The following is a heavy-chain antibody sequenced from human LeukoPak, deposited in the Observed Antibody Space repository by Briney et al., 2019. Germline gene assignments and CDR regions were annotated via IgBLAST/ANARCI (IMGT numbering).Heavy chain of an antibody. V-gene: IGHV1-18*01. D-gene: IGHD1-26*01. J-gene: IGHJ4*02. Sequence: GASVKVSCKASGYTFTSYGISWVRQAPGQGLEWMGWISAYNGNTNYAQKFQGRVTMTRDTSISTAYMELSRLRSDDTAVYYCARVGATIPWDYWGQGTLVTVSS. CDR3: ARVGATIPWDY. CDR1: GYTFTSYG. CDR2: ISAYNGNT.